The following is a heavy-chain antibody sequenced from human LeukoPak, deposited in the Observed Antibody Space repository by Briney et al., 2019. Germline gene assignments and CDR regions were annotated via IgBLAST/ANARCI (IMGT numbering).Heavy chain of an antibody. CDR3: ARMFRQRQVREQYYGLDV. J-gene: IGHJ6*02. Sequence: SVKVSCKASGGTFSSYAISWVRQAPGQGLEWMGRIIPILGIANYAQKFQGRVTITADKSTSTAYMELSSLRSEDTAVYYCARMFRQRQVREQYYGLDVWGQGTTVTVSS. CDR2: IIPILGIA. D-gene: IGHD6-19*01. V-gene: IGHV1-69*04. CDR1: GGTFSSYA.